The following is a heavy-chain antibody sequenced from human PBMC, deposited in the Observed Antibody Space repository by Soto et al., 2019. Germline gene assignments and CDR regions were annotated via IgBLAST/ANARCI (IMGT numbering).Heavy chain of an antibody. J-gene: IGHJ4*02. V-gene: IGHV1-3*01. CDR2: INAGNGNT. CDR3: ARVLSRRYSDY. Sequence: ASVKVSCTASGYTFTSYAMHWVRQAPGQRLEWMGWINAGNGNTKYSQKFQGRVTITRDTSARTAYMELRSLRSEDTAVYYCARVLSRRYSDYWGQGTLVTVSS. D-gene: IGHD3-9*01. CDR1: GYTFTSYA.